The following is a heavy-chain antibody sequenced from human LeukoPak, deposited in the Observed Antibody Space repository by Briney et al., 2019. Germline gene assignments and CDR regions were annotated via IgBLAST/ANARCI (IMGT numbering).Heavy chain of an antibody. Sequence: SETLSLTCTVSGGSISSYYWSWIRQPPGKGLEWIGYIYYSGSTNYNPSLKSRATISLDTSKNQFSLKLSSVTAADTAVYYCARTHYDILTGYLSHVDYWGQGILVTVSS. CDR3: ARTHYDILTGYLSHVDY. CDR2: IYYSGST. J-gene: IGHJ4*02. CDR1: GGSISSYY. V-gene: IGHV4-59*01. D-gene: IGHD3-9*01.